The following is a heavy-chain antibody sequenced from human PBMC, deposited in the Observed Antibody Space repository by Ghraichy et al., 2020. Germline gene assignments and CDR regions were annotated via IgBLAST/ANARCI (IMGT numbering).Heavy chain of an antibody. Sequence: GGSLRLSCAASGFTFSSYAMSWVRQAPGKGLEWVSAISGSGGSTYYADSVKGRFTISRDNSKNTLYLQMNSLRAEDTAVYYCAKDTNAPVAATYFDYWGQGTLVTVSS. V-gene: IGHV3-23*01. CDR3: AKDTNAPVAATYFDY. CDR1: GFTFSSYA. CDR2: ISGSGGST. D-gene: IGHD2-15*01. J-gene: IGHJ4*02.